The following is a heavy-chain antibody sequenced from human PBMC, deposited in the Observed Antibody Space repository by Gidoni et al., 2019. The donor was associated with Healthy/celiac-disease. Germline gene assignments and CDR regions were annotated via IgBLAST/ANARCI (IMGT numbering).Heavy chain of an antibody. D-gene: IGHD6-19*01. J-gene: IGHJ4*02. V-gene: IGHV3-15*01. CDR2: IKSKTDGGTT. CDR3: TTQQWLASVYY. CDR1: GFTFSNAW. Sequence: EVQLVESGGGLVKPGGYLRLSCAASGFTFSNAWMSWVRQAPGKGLEWVGRIKSKTDGGTTDYAAPVKGRFTISRDDSKNTLYLQMNSLKTEDTAVYYCTTQQWLASVYYWGQGTLVTVSS.